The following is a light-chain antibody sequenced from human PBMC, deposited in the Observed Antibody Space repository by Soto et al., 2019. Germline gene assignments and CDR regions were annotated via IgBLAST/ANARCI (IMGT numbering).Light chain of an antibody. Sequence: QSVLTQPPSASGTPGQRVTLSCSGSSSSIGSNTVNWYQQLPGSDPKPHMYSTNQRPSGVPDRFSGSKSGTSASLAISGLQSEDEADYYCAAWDGSLNVVLFGGGTKLTVL. CDR3: AAWDGSLNVVL. V-gene: IGLV1-44*01. J-gene: IGLJ2*01. CDR2: STN. CDR1: SSSIGSNT.